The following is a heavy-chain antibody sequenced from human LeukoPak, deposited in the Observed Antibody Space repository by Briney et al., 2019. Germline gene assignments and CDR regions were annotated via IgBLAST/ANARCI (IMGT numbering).Heavy chain of an antibody. CDR3: TRDHMLRSAAGTLDY. CDR1: GYTFTRYG. V-gene: IGHV1-18*01. D-gene: IGHD6-13*01. CDR2: ISAYNGYT. Sequence: ASVKVSSKVSGYTFTRYGITWVRQAPGQGLEWMTWISAYNGYTNYAEKFQGRVTMTTDASTSTAYMELRGLRSDDTAVYYCTRDHMLRSAAGTLDYWGQGTLVTVSS. J-gene: IGHJ4*02.